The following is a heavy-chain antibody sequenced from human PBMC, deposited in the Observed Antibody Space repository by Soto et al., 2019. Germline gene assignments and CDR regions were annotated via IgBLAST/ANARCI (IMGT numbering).Heavy chain of an antibody. D-gene: IGHD1-7*01. V-gene: IGHV4-59*01. CDR1: GDSISSYY. CDR3: AREGLITGTTYYYYGMDV. J-gene: IGHJ6*02. CDR2: VSYSGST. Sequence: QVQLQESGPGLVKPSETLSLTCTVSGDSISSYYWSWIRQPPGKGLEWIGYVSYSGSTNYNPSLRSRLTISLDTSKNQFSLQLSSVTAADTAVYYCAREGLITGTTYYYYGMDVWGQGTTVTVSS.